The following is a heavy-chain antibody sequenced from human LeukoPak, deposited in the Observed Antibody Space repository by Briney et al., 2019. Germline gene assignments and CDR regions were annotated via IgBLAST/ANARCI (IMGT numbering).Heavy chain of an antibody. J-gene: IGHJ4*02. CDR2: IYTSGGT. CDR1: GDSISSYY. Sequence: PSETLSLTCTVSGDSISSYYWSWIRQPPGKGLEWIGYIYTSGGTNYIPSLKGRVTISIDTSKNQFSLKLSSVTAADSAVYYCARLTRLSTSPDRYYLDYWGQGTLLTVSS. V-gene: IGHV4-4*09. CDR3: ARLTRLSTSPDRYYLDY. D-gene: IGHD6-6*01.